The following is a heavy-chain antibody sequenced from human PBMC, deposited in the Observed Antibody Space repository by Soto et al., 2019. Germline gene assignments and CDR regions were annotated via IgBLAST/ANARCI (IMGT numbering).Heavy chain of an antibody. CDR2: INPNSGGT. Sequence: ASVKVSCKASGYTLTGYYMHWVRQAPGQGLEWMGWINPNSGGTNYAQKFQGWVTMTRDTSISTAYMELSRLRSDDTAVYYCARGGSMGATTPMDVWGQGTTVTVSS. CDR3: ARGGSMGATTPMDV. V-gene: IGHV1-2*04. D-gene: IGHD1-26*01. J-gene: IGHJ6*02. CDR1: GYTLTGYY.